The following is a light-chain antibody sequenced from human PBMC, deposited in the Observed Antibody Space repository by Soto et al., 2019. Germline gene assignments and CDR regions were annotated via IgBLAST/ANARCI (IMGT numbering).Light chain of an antibody. CDR1: QDIGKL. CDR2: DRS. J-gene: IGKJ4*01. Sequence: DIQMTQSPSSLSASVGDRVTIICQASQDIGKLVNWYQQKMGKAPKLLIYDRSTLQAGVPSRFSGSVSVTDFTFIINSLQPEDFGTYYCQQADNLPVTFGGGTRVEMK. CDR3: QQADNLPVT. V-gene: IGKV1-33*01.